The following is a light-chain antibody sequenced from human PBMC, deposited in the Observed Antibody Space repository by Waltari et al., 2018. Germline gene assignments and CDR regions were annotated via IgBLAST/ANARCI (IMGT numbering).Light chain of an antibody. V-gene: IGLV3-21*04. CDR3: QVWHAAIDPGV. CDR2: YDS. CDR1: NIGSYS. J-gene: IGLJ1*01. Sequence: SYVLTQPPSVSVAPGETARITCGGDNIGSYSGPWYQQKPGQAPVLVIRYDSDRPSGIPERFSGSNSANTATLTISRVEAGDEANYYCQVWHAAIDPGVFGTGTEVTV.